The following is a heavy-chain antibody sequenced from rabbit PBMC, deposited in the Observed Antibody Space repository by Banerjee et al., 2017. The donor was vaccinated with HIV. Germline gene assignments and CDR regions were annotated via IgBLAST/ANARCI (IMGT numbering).Heavy chain of an antibody. V-gene: IGHV1S45*01. D-gene: IGHD6-1*01. Sequence: QEQLVESGGGLVKPEGSLTLTCKASGFSFSSSYWICWVRQAPGKGLEWIACIDAAVIEDTYYATWVNGRFTISSHHAQNMLYLLLNSLTAADTATYFCVRDIPYAGDAGYGYAYFNLWGQGTLVTVS. CDR2: IDAAVIEDT. CDR1: GFSFSSSYW. J-gene: IGHJ4*01. CDR3: VRDIPYAGDAGYGYAYFNL.